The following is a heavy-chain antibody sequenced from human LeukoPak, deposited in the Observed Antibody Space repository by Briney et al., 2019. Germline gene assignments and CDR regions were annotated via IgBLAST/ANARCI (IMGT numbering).Heavy chain of an antibody. J-gene: IGHJ4*02. V-gene: IGHV4-4*07. Sequence: SETLSLTCSVSGASISSYYWSWIRQPAGKGLGWIGRIYTSGSTNYNPSLKSRVTMSGDTSKNQFSLKVSSVTAADTAVYYCARSADYSNSLECWGQGTLVTVSS. CDR2: IYTSGST. CDR3: ARSADYSNSLEC. D-gene: IGHD4-11*01. CDR1: GASISSYY.